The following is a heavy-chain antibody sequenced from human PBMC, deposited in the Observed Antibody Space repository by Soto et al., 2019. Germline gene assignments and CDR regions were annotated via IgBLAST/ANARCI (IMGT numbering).Heavy chain of an antibody. CDR1: GLTLSSNS. Sequence: EVQLLESGGDLIQPGGSLRLSWEASGLTLSSNSFTWVRQAPGKGLEYVSGISIGGDKTWHADSVKGRFTVSRDNSKNTVYLQMNSLRVDDTAVYYCAKWDGYGDHWGQGTLVTVSS. J-gene: IGHJ5*02. D-gene: IGHD5-12*01. CDR3: AKWDGYGDH. V-gene: IGHV3-23*01. CDR2: ISIGGDKT.